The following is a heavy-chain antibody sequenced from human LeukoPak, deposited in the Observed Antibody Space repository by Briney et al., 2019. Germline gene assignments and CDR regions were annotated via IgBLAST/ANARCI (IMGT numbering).Heavy chain of an antibody. CDR3: ARDHQYGDYDGTFDY. CDR1: GYTFTIYY. CDR2: INPSGGGT. D-gene: IGHD4-17*01. V-gene: IGHV1-46*01. J-gene: IGHJ4*02. Sequence: ASVKVSCKASGYTFTIYYMHWVRQAPGQGLEWMGIINPSGGGTSYAQKFQGRVTMTRDMSTSTVYMELSSLRSEDTAVYYCARDHQYGDYDGTFDYWGQGTLVTVSS.